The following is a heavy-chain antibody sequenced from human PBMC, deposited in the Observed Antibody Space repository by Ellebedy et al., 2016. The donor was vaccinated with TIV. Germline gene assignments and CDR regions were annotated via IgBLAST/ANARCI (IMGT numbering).Heavy chain of an antibody. D-gene: IGHD4-23*01. J-gene: IGHJ4*02. Sequence: PGGSLRLSCVATGFNFSRYAMTWVRQPPGKGLEWVSSISGGGGNTYYSDSVKGRFTISRDNSKNTLFLQMNSLRVEDTAVYYCAKERRADYGGATDCWGQGTLVTVSS. V-gene: IGHV3-23*01. CDR2: ISGGGGNT. CDR3: AKERRADYGGATDC. CDR1: GFNFSRYA.